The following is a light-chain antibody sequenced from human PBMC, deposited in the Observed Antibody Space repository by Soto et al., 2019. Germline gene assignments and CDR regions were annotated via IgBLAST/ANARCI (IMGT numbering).Light chain of an antibody. CDR2: DVS. CDR3: SSFRSSSPPVDV. J-gene: IGLJ1*01. Sequence: QSALTQIASVSGSPGQSITISCTGTSSDIGGYNYVSWYQQHPGKAPELMIYDVSNRPSGVSNRFSGSKSGNTASLTISGLQAEDEADYYCSSFRSSSPPVDVFGTGTKLTVL. V-gene: IGLV2-14*01. CDR1: SSDIGGYNY.